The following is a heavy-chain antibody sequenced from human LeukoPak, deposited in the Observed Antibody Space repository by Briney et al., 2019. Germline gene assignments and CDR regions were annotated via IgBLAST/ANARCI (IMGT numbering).Heavy chain of an antibody. V-gene: IGHV5-10-1*01. CDR1: GYSFTSYW. D-gene: IGHD4-17*01. J-gene: IGHJ3*02. CDR2: IDPSDSYT. CDR3: AKGRMTTVTTEDGFDM. Sequence: GESLKISCKGSGYSFTSYWISWVHQLPGKGLEWMGRIDPSDSYTNYSPSFQGHVTISVDKSISTAYLQWSSLKASDTAIYYCAKGRMTTVTTEDGFDMWGQGTMVTVSS.